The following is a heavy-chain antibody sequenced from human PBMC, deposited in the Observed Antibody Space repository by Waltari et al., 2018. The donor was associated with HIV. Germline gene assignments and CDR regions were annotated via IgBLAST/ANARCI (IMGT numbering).Heavy chain of an antibody. CDR3: AITMIVVVSRTVAFDI. V-gene: IGHV1-24*01. Sequence: QVQLVQSGAEVKKPGASVKVSCKVSGYTLTELSMHWVRQAPGKGLEWMGGFDPEDGETIYGPKFQGRVTMTEDTSTDTAYMELSSLRAEDTAVYYCAITMIVVVSRTVAFDIWGQGTMVTVSS. D-gene: IGHD3-22*01. J-gene: IGHJ3*02. CDR2: FDPEDGET. CDR1: GYTLTELS.